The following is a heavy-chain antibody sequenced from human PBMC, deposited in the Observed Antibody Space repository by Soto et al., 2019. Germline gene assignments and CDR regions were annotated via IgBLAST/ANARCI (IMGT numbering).Heavy chain of an antibody. V-gene: IGHV3-23*01. Sequence: GGSLRLSCAASGFTFSSYAMSWVRQAPGKGLEWVSAISGSGGSTYYADSVKGRFTISRDNSKNTLFLQMNSLRAEDTAVYYCAKREWLLPYFDYWGQGTLVTSPQ. J-gene: IGHJ4*02. D-gene: IGHD3-3*01. CDR1: GFTFSSYA. CDR2: ISGSGGST. CDR3: AKREWLLPYFDY.